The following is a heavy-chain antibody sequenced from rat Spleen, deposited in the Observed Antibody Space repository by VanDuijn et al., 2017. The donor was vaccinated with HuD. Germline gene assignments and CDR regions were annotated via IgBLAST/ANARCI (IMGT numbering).Heavy chain of an antibody. D-gene: IGHD1-5*01. CDR2: ISYDGSST. CDR3: AKYREGGYAMED. Sequence: EVQLVESGGGLVQPGRSLKLSCAASGFTFSNYGMAWVRQAPTKGLEWVATISYDGSSTYYRDSVKGRFTISRDNAKSTLYLQMERLRSEDAATYYCAKYREGGYAMEDWGQGTLVTVSS. V-gene: IGHV5-29*01. J-gene: IGHJ3*01. CDR1: GFTFSNYG.